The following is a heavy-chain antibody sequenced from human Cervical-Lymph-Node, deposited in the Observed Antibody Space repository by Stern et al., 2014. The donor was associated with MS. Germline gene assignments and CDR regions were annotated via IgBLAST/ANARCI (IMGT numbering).Heavy chain of an antibody. CDR2: INPSGDST. V-gene: IGHV1-46*01. Sequence: QVQLVQSGAEVKKPGASVKISCKASGYTFTNYYMHWVRQAPGQGLEWMGIINPSGDSTSYAQKFEGRVTMTRDTSTSTVNMELSSLTSGDTAVYYCARLRGYNVLTGYLDYWGQGTLVTVSP. CDR3: ARLRGYNVLTGYLDY. D-gene: IGHD3-9*01. J-gene: IGHJ4*02. CDR1: GYTFTNYY.